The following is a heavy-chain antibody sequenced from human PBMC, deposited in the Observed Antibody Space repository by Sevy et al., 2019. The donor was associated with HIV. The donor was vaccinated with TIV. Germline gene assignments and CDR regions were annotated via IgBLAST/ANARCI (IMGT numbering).Heavy chain of an antibody. CDR2: ISSSGSTI. J-gene: IGHJ4*02. D-gene: IGHD3-16*01. Sequence: GGSLRLSCAASGFTFSDYYMSWIRQAPGKGLEWVSYISSSGSTIYYADSVKGRFTISRDNAKNSLYLQMNSLRAEDTAVYYCVRDEMITFGGANFDYWGQGTLVTVSS. CDR3: VRDEMITFGGANFDY. V-gene: IGHV3-11*01. CDR1: GFTFSDYY.